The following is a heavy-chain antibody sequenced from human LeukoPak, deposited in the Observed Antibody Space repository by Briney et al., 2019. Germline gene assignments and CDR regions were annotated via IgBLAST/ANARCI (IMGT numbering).Heavy chain of an antibody. D-gene: IGHD1-26*01. J-gene: IGHJ4*02. V-gene: IGHV3-15*01. CDR2: IKSKTDGGTT. CDR1: GFTFSNAW. CDR3: TTEGRGSYYATFDY. Sequence: PGGSMRLSCAASGFTFSNAWMSWVRQAPGKGMEWVGPIKSKTDGGTTDYAAPVKGRFTISRDDSKNTLYLQMNSLKTEDTAVYYCTTEGRGSYYATFDYWGQGTLVTVSS.